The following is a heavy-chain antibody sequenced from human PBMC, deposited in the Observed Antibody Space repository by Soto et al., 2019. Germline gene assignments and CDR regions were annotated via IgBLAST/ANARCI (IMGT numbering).Heavy chain of an antibody. D-gene: IGHD3-3*01. CDR1: GFTFSSYG. J-gene: IGHJ6*02. Sequence: GGSLRLSCAASGFTFSSYGMHWVRQAPGKGLEWVAVISYDGSNKYYADSVKGRFTISRDNSKNTLYLQMNSLRAEDTAVYYCAKEATIFGVVSYYYGMDVWGQGTTVTVSS. CDR2: ISYDGSNK. V-gene: IGHV3-30*18. CDR3: AKEATIFGVVSYYYGMDV.